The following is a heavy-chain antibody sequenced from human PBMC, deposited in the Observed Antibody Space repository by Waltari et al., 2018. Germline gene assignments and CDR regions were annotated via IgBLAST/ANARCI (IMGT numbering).Heavy chain of an antibody. V-gene: IGHV4-38-2*01. Sequence: QVQLQESGPGLVKPSETLSLTCAVSGYSISSGYYWGWIRQPPGKGLEWIGSIYHSGSTYYNPSLKGRVTISVDTSKNQFSLKLSSVTAADTAVYYCASKRRVYAVDYWGQGTLVTVSS. J-gene: IGHJ4*02. CDR2: IYHSGST. D-gene: IGHD2-8*01. CDR3: ASKRRVYAVDY. CDR1: GYSISSGYY.